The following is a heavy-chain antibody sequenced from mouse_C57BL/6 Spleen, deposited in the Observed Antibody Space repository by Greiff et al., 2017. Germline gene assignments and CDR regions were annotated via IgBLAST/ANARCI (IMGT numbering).Heavy chain of an antibody. D-gene: IGHD1-1*01. CDR2: IYPGDGDT. CDR1: GYAFSSSW. CDR3: ARSNYYGSSLYAMDY. V-gene: IGHV1-82*01. Sequence: VQVVESGPELVKPGASVKISCKASGYAFSSSWMNWVKQRPGKGLEWIGRIYPGDGDTNYNGKFKGKATLTADKSSSTAYMQLSSLTSEDSAVYFCARSNYYGSSLYAMDYWGQGTSVTVSS. J-gene: IGHJ4*01.